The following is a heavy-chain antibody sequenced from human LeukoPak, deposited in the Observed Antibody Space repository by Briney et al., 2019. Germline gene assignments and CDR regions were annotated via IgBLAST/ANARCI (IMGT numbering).Heavy chain of an antibody. CDR1: GFTFSSYE. CDR2: ISSSGSTI. V-gene: IGHV3-48*03. J-gene: IGHJ6*04. Sequence: GGSLRLSCAASGFTFSSYEMNWVRQAPGKGLEWVSYISSSGSTIYYADSVKGRFTISRDNAKNSLYLQMNSLRAEDTAVYFCAELGITMIGGVWGKGTTVTISS. D-gene: IGHD3-10*02. CDR3: AELGITMIGGV.